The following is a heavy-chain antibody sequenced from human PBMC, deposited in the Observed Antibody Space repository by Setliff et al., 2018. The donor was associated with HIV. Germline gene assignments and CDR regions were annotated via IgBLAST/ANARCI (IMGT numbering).Heavy chain of an antibody. CDR3: ARIYCGGDCYPPNDAFDI. CDR1: GYTFTSYG. J-gene: IGHJ3*02. D-gene: IGHD2-21*02. V-gene: IGHV1-18*01. CDR2: ISVYNGNI. Sequence: ASVKVSCKASGYTFTSYGISWVRQAPGQGLEWMGWISVYNGNINYAQNLQGRVTMTTDTSTSTAYMELRSLRSDDTAVYYCARIYCGGDCYPPNDAFDIWGQGTMVTVS.